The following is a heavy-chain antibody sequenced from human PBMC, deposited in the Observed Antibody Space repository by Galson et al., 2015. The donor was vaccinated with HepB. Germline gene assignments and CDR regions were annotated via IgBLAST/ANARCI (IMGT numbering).Heavy chain of an antibody. J-gene: IGHJ6*02. CDR1: GYTFTNYY. D-gene: IGHD3-10*01. Sequence: VKVSCKASGYTFTNYYINWVRQAPGQGLEWMGVINPSLGTTTYAQKFQGRVTMTRDTSTSTVYMELSSLRSEDTAVYYCARVGVVVRGSIGPGGLDVWGQGTTVTVSS. V-gene: IGHV1-46*01. CDR3: ARVGVVVRGSIGPGGLDV. CDR2: INPSLGTT.